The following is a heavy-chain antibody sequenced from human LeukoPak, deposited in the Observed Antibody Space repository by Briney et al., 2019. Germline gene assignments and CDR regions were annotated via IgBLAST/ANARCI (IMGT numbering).Heavy chain of an antibody. CDR1: GFTFNSYW. V-gene: IGHV3-7*01. CDR2: INQDGGER. CDR3: ARDAPWAYDSSGYYYPNGAFDI. J-gene: IGHJ3*02. Sequence: GGSLRLSCAASGFTFNSYWMSWVRQAPGKGLEWVANINQDGGERYYVDSVQGRFTISRDDAKNSLYLQMNSLRAEDTAVYYCARDAPWAYDSSGYYYPNGAFDIWGQGTMVTVSS. D-gene: IGHD3-22*01.